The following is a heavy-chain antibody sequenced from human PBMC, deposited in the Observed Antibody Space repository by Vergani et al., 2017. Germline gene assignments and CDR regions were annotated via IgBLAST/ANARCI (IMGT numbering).Heavy chain of an antibody. CDR1: GGSISSSSYY. CDR3: ARGDRIGWFGEYYYYMDV. CDR2: IYYSGST. J-gene: IGHJ6*03. V-gene: IGHV4-39*01. Sequence: QLQLQESGPGLVKPSETLSLTCTVSGGSISSSSYYWGWIRQPPGKGLEWIGSIYYSGSTYYNPSLKSRVTISVDTSKNQFSLKLSSVTAADTAVYYCARGDRIGWFGEYYYYMDVWGKGTTVTVSS. D-gene: IGHD3-10*01.